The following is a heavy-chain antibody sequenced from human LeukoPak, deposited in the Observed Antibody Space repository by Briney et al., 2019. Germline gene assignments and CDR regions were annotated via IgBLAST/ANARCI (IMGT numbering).Heavy chain of an antibody. CDR1: GGSLSGYY. Sequence: SETLSLTCGVYGGSLSGYYWTWIRQPPGKGLEWIGEIIHSGSTNYNPSLTNRVSISIDTSKNQFSLKLSSVTAADTAVYYCARGTLVMVYAAFDYWGQGTLVTVSS. V-gene: IGHV4-34*01. J-gene: IGHJ4*02. CDR3: ARGTLVMVYAAFDY. CDR2: IIHSGST. D-gene: IGHD2-8*01.